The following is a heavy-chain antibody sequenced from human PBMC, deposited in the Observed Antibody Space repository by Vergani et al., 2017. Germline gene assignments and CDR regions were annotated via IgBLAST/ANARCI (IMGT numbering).Heavy chain of an antibody. CDR2: ISSSSSYI. CDR1: GFTFSSYS. Sequence: EVQLVESGGGLVKPGGSLRLSCAASGFTFSSYSMNWVRQAPGKGLEWVSSISSSSSYIYYADSVKGRFTISRDNAKNSLYLQMNSLRAEDTAVYYCARDEPSSGWYSDAFDIWGQGTMVTVSS. J-gene: IGHJ3*02. CDR3: ARDEPSSGWYSDAFDI. V-gene: IGHV3-21*01. D-gene: IGHD6-19*01.